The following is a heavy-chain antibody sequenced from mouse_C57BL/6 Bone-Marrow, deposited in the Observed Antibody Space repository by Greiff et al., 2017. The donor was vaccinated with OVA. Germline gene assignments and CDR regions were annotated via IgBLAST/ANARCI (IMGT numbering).Heavy chain of an antibody. CDR2: ISSGSSTI. V-gene: IGHV5-17*01. CDR1: GFTFSDYG. D-gene: IGHD2-2*01. Sequence: DVKLVESGGGLVKPGGSLKLSCAASGFTFSDYGMHWVRQAPEKGLEWVAYISSGSSTIYYAATVKGRFTIYRENAKNTLFLQRTRLRSEDTAMYYCARPGYAWFAYWGQGTLVTVSA. J-gene: IGHJ3*01. CDR3: ARPGYAWFAY.